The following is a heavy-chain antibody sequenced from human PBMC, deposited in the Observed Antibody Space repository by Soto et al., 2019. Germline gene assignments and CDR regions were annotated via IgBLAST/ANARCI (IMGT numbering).Heavy chain of an antibody. V-gene: IGHV3-21*04. CDR3: TRDNPVAPGTFDY. Sequence: PGGSLRLSCEASGFAFSSYSITWVRQAPGKGLEYVSGITRSADLSFYADSVKGRFSISRDDSENSLFLQMNSLKTEDTAVYYCTRDNPVAPGTFDYWGQGALVTGSS. D-gene: IGHD6-13*01. CDR2: ITRSADLS. J-gene: IGHJ4*02. CDR1: GFAFSSYS.